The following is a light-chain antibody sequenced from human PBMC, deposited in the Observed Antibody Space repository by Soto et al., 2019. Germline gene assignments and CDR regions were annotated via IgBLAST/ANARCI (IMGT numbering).Light chain of an antibody. CDR3: QQYNWPPTWT. Sequence: EIVMPQSPATLSVSPGESAALSCRASQSVTRNLAWYQQKPGQPPRLLIYGASTRATGIPARFSGSGSGTEFTLTIRSLQSEDFAVYYCQQYNWPPTWTFGQGTKVDIK. J-gene: IGKJ1*01. CDR2: GAS. V-gene: IGKV3-15*01. CDR1: QSVTRN.